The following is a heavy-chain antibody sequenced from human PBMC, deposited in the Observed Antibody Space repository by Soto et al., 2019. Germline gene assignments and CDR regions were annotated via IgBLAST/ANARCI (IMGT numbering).Heavy chain of an antibody. J-gene: IGHJ4*02. CDR3: VRDSGAKLSSS. CDR1: GGTFRSYL. V-gene: IGHV1-69*13. CDR2: IVPIYRTA. Sequence: GASVKVSCQASGGTFRSYLINLLLQAPGQGLEWVGGIVPIYRTADYAQKFQGRVTITADESARTSYMELRSLKSQDTAVYYCVRDSGAKLSSSWGQGTLVTVSS. D-gene: IGHD6-13*01.